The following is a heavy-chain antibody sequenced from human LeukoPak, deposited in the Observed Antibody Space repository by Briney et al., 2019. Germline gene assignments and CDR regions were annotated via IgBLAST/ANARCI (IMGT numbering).Heavy chain of an antibody. D-gene: IGHD5-24*01. V-gene: IGHV1-8*01. J-gene: IGHJ5*02. CDR1: GYTFTIYD. Sequence: ASVRVSCKASGYTFTIYDINWVRQATGQGLEWMGWMNPNSGNTGYAQKFQGRVTMTRNTSISTAYMELSSLRSEDTAVYYCARGRNRWLQFRWFDPWGQGTLVTVSS. CDR3: ARGRNRWLQFRWFDP. CDR2: MNPNSGNT.